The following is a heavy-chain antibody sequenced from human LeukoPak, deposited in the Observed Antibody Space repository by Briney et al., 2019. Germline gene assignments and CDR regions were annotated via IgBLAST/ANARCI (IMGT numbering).Heavy chain of an antibody. Sequence: ASVKVSCKASGYTFTGYYMHWVRQAPGQGLEWMGWINPNSGGTNYAQKFQGRVTMTRDTSISTAYMELSSLRAEDTAVYYCAKSGAARFDYWGQGTLVTVSS. J-gene: IGHJ4*02. CDR3: AKSGAARFDY. CDR1: GYTFTGYY. V-gene: IGHV1-2*02. CDR2: INPNSGGT. D-gene: IGHD1-26*01.